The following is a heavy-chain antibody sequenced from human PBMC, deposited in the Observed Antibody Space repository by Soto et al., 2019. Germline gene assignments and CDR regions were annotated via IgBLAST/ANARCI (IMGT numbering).Heavy chain of an antibody. Sequence: EVQLVESGGGLVQPGGSLRLSCAASGFTFNNYYMVWVRQAPGRGLEWVANINQDGSAKYYVDSVKGRLTISRDNAKRSLYLQIKGQRAEVTAPYYCGRGFGGTHWGQGSLVTVSS. CDR1: GFTFNNYY. CDR3: GRGFGGTH. J-gene: IGHJ4*02. V-gene: IGHV3-7*05. D-gene: IGHD2-15*01. CDR2: INQDGSAK.